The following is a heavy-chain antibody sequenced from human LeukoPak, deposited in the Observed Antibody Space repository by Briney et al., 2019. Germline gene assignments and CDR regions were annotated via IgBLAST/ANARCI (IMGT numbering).Heavy chain of an antibody. J-gene: IGHJ4*02. V-gene: IGHV4-34*01. CDR1: GGSFSGYY. Sequence: PSETLSLTCAVYGGSFSGYYWSWIRQPPGKGLEWIGEINHSGSTNYNPSLKSRVTISVDTSKNQFSLKPSSVTAADTAVYYCAVRTMIVAGLVDYWGQGTLVTVSS. D-gene: IGHD3-22*01. CDR3: AVRTMIVAGLVDY. CDR2: INHSGST.